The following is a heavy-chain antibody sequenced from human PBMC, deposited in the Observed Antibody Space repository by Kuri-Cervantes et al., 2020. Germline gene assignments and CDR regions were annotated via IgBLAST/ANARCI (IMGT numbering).Heavy chain of an antibody. CDR1: GVTFSNYA. D-gene: IGHD4-17*01. Sequence: GESLKISCEASGVTFSNYAMRWVRQAPGKGLEWVAVIWYDGSHKYYADSVKGRFTISRDNSKNTLYLQMNSLRAEDTAIYYCAKQGPYGDFADWGQGTLVTVSS. J-gene: IGHJ4*02. CDR3: AKQGPYGDFAD. CDR2: IWYDGSHK. V-gene: IGHV3-30*02.